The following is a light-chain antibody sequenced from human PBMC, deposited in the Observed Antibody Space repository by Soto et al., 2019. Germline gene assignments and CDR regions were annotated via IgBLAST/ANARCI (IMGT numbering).Light chain of an antibody. J-gene: IGLJ1*01. CDR3: SSYAGGNTPYV. CDR2: EVS. Sequence: QSVLNQPPSASGSPGQSVTISCTGTSSDVGGYNYVSWYQQHPGKAPKLMIYEVSKRPSGVPDRFSGSKSGNTASLTVSGLQAEDEADYYCSSYAGGNTPYVFGTGTKVTVL. V-gene: IGLV2-8*01. CDR1: SSDVGGYNY.